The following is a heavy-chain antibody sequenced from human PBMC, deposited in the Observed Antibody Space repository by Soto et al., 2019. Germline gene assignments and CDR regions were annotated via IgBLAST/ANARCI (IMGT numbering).Heavy chain of an antibody. CDR1: GYTLTELS. Sequence: ASVKVSCKVSGYTLTELSMHWVRQAPGKGLEWMGGFDPEDGETIYAQKFQGRVTMTEDTSTDTAYMELSSLRSEDTAVYYCATDPIAARSPSYYYYGMDVWGQGTTVTVSS. J-gene: IGHJ6*02. CDR3: ATDPIAARSPSYYYYGMDV. D-gene: IGHD6-6*01. V-gene: IGHV1-24*01. CDR2: FDPEDGET.